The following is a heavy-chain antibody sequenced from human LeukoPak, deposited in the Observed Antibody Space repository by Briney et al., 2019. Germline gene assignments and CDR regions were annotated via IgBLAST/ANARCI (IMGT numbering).Heavy chain of an antibody. V-gene: IGHV3-30-3*01. CDR2: ISYDGSNK. D-gene: IGHD6-6*01. CDR3: ARVSSPFYFDY. CDR1: GFTFSSYA. J-gene: IGHJ4*02. Sequence: GRSLRLSCAASGFTFSSYAMHWVRQAPGKGLEWVAVISYDGSNKYYADSVKGRFTISRDNSKNTLYLQMNSLRAEDTAVYYFARVSSPFYFDYWGQGTLVTVSS.